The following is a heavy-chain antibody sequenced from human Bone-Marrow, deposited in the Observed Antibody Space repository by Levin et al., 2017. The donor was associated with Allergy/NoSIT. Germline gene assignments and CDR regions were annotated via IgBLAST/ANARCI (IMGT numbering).Heavy chain of an antibody. D-gene: IGHD6-19*01. Sequence: LSLTCGASGFTFSNYAMNWVRQAPGKGLEWVSSICNSGGNTYYADSVKGRFTISRDNSKDTLYLQMNSLRAEDTAVYYCAKDRDKYGWDFDYWGRGTLVTVSS. CDR1: GFTFSNYA. CDR3: AKDRDKYGWDFDY. CDR2: ICNSGGNT. J-gene: IGHJ4*02. V-gene: IGHV3-23*01.